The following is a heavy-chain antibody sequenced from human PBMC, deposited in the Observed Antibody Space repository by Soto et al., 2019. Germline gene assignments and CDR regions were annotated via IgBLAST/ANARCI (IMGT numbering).Heavy chain of an antibody. V-gene: IGHV3-30*18. D-gene: IGHD2-21*01. CDR3: AQERGESAAFYSYPGMEG. CDR1: GFSLSSYG. CDR2: ISSGGSNR. J-gene: IGHJ6*02. Sequence: QVQLVESGGGVVQPGRSLRLSCVVSGFSLSSYGMHWVRQAPGKGLEWVAVISSGGSNRYYADSVKGRFTISKDTSKNTLFLRVNSLRAEDTALYDCAQERGESAAFYSYPGMEGWGHGTTVTVS.